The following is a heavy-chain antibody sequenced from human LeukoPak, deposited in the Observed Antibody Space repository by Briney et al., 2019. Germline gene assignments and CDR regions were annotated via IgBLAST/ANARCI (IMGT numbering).Heavy chain of an antibody. D-gene: IGHD2-2*01. V-gene: IGHV4-38-2*02. J-gene: IGHJ3*02. CDR1: GYSISSGYY. CDR2: IYHSGST. Sequence: SETLSLTCTVSGYSISSGYYWGWIRQPPGKGLEWIGSIYHSGSTYYNPSLKSRVTISVDTSKNQFSLKLSSVTAADTAVYYCARARVVPAAIRRPDAFDIWGQGTMVTVFS. CDR3: ARARVVPAAIRRPDAFDI.